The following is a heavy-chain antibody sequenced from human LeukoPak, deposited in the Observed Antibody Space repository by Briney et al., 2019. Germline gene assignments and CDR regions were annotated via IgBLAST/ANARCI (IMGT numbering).Heavy chain of an antibody. J-gene: IGHJ6*04. CDR3: ARAPSGSITMVRGVPRGMDV. Sequence: SETLPLTCAVSGGSISSGGYSWSWIRQPPGKGLEWIGYIYHSGSTYYNPSLKSRVTISVDRSKNQFSLKLSSVTAADTAVYYCARAPSGSITMVRGVPRGMDVWGKGTTVTVSS. CDR2: IYHSGST. CDR1: GGSISSGGYS. V-gene: IGHV4-30-2*01. D-gene: IGHD3-10*01.